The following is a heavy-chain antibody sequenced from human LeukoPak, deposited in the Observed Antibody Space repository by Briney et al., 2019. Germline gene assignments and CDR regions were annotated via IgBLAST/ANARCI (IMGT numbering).Heavy chain of an antibody. J-gene: IGHJ4*02. Sequence: GGSLRLSCVASGFTFSSYSMQWVRQTPGKGLEWVGILSYDGTNTYYGESVKGRFTISRENSKNTLYLQMNSLRVEDTAVYYCAKSPDTWNYGFLDYWGQGTLVTVSS. CDR3: AKSPDTWNYGFLDY. CDR2: LSYDGTNT. D-gene: IGHD1-7*01. V-gene: IGHV3-30*18. CDR1: GFTFSSYS.